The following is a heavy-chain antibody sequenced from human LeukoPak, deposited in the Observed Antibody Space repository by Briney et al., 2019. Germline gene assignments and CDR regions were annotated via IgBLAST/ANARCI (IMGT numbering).Heavy chain of an antibody. D-gene: IGHD3-10*01. V-gene: IGHV3-30*02. J-gene: IGHJ1*01. Sequence: GGSLRLSCAASGFTFSNAWMSWVRQAPGKGLEWVGFVRFDGNEKYYADSVKGRFTISRDTSRNTLYLQMNSLRAEDTAVYYCAKDLMRDRWFGESWGQGTLVTVSS. CDR3: AKDLMRDRWFGES. CDR2: VRFDGNEK. CDR1: GFTFSNAW.